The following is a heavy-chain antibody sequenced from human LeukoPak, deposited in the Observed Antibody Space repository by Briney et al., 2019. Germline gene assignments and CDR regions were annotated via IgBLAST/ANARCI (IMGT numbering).Heavy chain of an antibody. Sequence: GESLKISCKCAVHSFNSYWIAWVRQMPGKGLEWMGIIYPGDSDTIYSPSFQGQVTISADKSIGTAYLQWTSLNASDTAMYYCPCHNYHEGALDPWPQGTLVTVSS. D-gene: IGHD3-10*01. CDR3: PCHNYHEGALDP. V-gene: IGHV5-51*01. J-gene: IGHJ5*02. CDR2: IYPGDSDT. CDR1: VHSFNSYW.